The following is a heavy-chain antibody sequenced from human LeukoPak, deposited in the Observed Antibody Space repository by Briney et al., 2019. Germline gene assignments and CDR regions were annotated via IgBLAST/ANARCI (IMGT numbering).Heavy chain of an antibody. D-gene: IGHD3-3*02. V-gene: IGHV3-48*03. CDR3: ARQRSIWDDGTNTDFNS. CDR2: IRRRCFTM. Sequence: SLRLSCVSSGFTFSSYEMNWVRHPQGKELEGVSYIRRRCFTMFYADSVEGRFSISRDNARHSLYQQMNSLRAEDPAVYYCARQRSIWDDGTNTDFNSWG. J-gene: IGHJ5*01. CDR1: GFTFSSYE.